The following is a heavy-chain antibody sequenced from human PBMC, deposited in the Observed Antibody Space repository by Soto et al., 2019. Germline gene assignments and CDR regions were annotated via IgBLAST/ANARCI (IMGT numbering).Heavy chain of an antibody. V-gene: IGHV4-30-2*01. CDR3: ARAGGLGAVAADY. Sequence: QLQLQESGSGLVKPSQTLSLTCAVSGRSISSGGYSWSWIRQPPGKGLEWIGYIYHSGSTYYNPSLKSRVTISVDRSKNQFSLKLSSVTAADTAVYYWARAGGLGAVAADYWGQGTLVTVSS. CDR2: IYHSGST. CDR1: GRSISSGGYS. J-gene: IGHJ4*02. D-gene: IGHD6-19*01.